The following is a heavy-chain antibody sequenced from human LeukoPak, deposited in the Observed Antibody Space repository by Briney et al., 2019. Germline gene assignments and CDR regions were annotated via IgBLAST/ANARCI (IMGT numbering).Heavy chain of an antibody. Sequence: ASVKVSCKASGYTFTSYGISWVRQAPGQGLEWMGWISAYNGNTNYAQKLQGRVTMTTDTSTSTAYMELRSLRSDDTAVYYCARGVRGYSGYDYYYYSGMDVWGQGTTVTVSS. V-gene: IGHV1-18*01. D-gene: IGHD5-12*01. CDR2: ISAYNGNT. CDR1: GYTFTSYG. CDR3: ARGVRGYSGYDYYYYSGMDV. J-gene: IGHJ6*02.